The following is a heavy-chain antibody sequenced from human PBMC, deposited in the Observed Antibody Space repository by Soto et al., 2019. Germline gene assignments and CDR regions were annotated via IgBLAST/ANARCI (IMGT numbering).Heavy chain of an antibody. CDR2: IYYSGST. J-gene: IGHJ4*02. CDR1: GGSISSYY. D-gene: IGHD3-3*01. V-gene: IGHV4-59*01. Sequence: KLSETLSLTCTVSGGSISSYYWSWIRQPPGKGLEWIGYIYYSGSTNYSPSLKSRVTISVDTSKNQFSLKLSPVTAADTAVYYCARSGPNYDFWSGYYWWGQGTLVTVSS. CDR3: ARSGPNYDFWSGYYW.